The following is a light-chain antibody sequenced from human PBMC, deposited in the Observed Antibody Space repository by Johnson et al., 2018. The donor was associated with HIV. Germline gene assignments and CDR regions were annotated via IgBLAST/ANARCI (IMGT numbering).Light chain of an antibody. Sequence: QSVLTQPPSVSAAPGQKVTISCSGSSSNIGNNYVSWYQQLPGTAPKLLIYDNNKRPSGIPDRFSGSKSGTSATLGITGLQTGDEVDYYCGTWDSSLSAFYVFGNGTKVTVL. CDR3: GTWDSSLSAFYV. CDR1: SSNIGNNY. CDR2: DNN. J-gene: IGLJ1*01. V-gene: IGLV1-51*01.